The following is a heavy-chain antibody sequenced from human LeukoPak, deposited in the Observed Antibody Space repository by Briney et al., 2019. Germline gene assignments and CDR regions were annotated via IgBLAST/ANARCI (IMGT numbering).Heavy chain of an antibody. J-gene: IGHJ6*02. CDR3: AKATRGRYCSSTSCYGAYYYYGMDV. Sequence: GGSLRLSCAASGFTFSSYAMSWVRQAPGKGLEWVSAISGSGGSTYYADSVKGRFTISRDNSKNTLYLQMNSLRAEDTAVHYCAKATRGRYCSSTSCYGAYYYYGMDVWGQGTTVTVSS. CDR1: GFTFSSYA. CDR2: ISGSGGST. D-gene: IGHD2-2*01. V-gene: IGHV3-23*01.